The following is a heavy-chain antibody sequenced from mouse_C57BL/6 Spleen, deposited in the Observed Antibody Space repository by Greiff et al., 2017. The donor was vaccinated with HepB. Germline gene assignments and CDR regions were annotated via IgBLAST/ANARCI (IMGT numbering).Heavy chain of an antibody. V-gene: IGHV1-15*01. J-gene: IGHJ2*01. D-gene: IGHD4-1*01. CDR3: TRGGLGRVPDY. CDR1: GYTFTDYE. CDR2: IDPETGGT. Sequence: VQLQQSGAELVRPGASVTLSCKASGYTFTDYEMHWVKQTPVHGLEWIGAIDPETGGTAYNQKFKGKAILTADKSSSTAYMELRSLTSEDSAVYYCTRGGLGRVPDYWGQGTTLTVSS.